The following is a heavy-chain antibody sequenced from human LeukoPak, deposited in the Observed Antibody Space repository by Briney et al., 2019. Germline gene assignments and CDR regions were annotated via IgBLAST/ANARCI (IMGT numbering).Heavy chain of an antibody. CDR1: GGSFSGYY. CDR3: ARGGYSYGHDY. V-gene: IGHV4-34*01. J-gene: IGHJ4*02. D-gene: IGHD5-18*01. Sequence: SETLSLTCAVYGGSFSGYYWSWIRQPPGKGLEWIGEINHSGSTNYNPSLKSRVTISVGTSKNQFSLKLSSVTAADTAVYYCARGGYSYGHDYWGQGTLVTVSS. CDR2: INHSGST.